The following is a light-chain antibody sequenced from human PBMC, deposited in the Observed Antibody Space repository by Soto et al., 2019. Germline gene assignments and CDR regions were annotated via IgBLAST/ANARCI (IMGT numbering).Light chain of an antibody. CDR1: SSNIGSNT. V-gene: IGLV1-44*01. J-gene: IGLJ2*01. Sequence: QSVLTQPPSASGIPGQRVTISCSGSSSNIGSNTVNWYQQLPGTAPKLLIYSNNQRPSGVPDRFSGSKSGTSASLAISGLQSEDEADYYCAAWDDSLNGHVVFGGGTKVTVL. CDR3: AAWDDSLNGHVV. CDR2: SNN.